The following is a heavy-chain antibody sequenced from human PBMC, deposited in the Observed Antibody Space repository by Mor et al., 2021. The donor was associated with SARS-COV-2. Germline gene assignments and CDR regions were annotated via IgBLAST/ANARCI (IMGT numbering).Heavy chain of an antibody. D-gene: IGHD2-15*01. CDR3: ARVAQYCSGGSCYPDYFDY. J-gene: IGHJ4*02. Sequence: VKGRFTISRDTAKNSLYLQMNSLRAEDTAVYYCARVAQYCSGGSCYPDYFDYWGQGTLVTVSS. V-gene: IGHV3-11*06.